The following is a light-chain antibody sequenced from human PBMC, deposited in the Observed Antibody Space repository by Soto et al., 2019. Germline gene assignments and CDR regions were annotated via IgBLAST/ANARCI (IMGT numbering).Light chain of an antibody. J-gene: IGKJ1*01. CDR2: DAS. V-gene: IGKV1-5*01. CDR1: QSITTW. Sequence: IQMTQSPATLYASIGDRVIITCRASQSITTWLAWYQQKPGQAPKLLIYDASNLEIRVPSRFSGSGSGTEFTLTISSLQPDDFATYYCQHYNSYSEAFGQGTKVDIK. CDR3: QHYNSYSEA.